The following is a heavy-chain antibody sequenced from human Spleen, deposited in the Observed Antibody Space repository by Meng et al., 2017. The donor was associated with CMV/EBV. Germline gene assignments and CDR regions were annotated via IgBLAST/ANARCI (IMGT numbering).Heavy chain of an antibody. CDR2: FDPEDGET. CDR1: GESLTELS. Sequence: SGESLTELSIHWVRQAPGKGLEWMGSFDPEDGETTNAQKFQGRVTVTEDTSTDTAYLDLSSLRSEDTAVYYCATAAGLTMIRGYYFNYWDQGTRGT. D-gene: IGHD3-10*01. CDR3: ATAAGLTMIRGYYFNY. V-gene: IGHV1-24*01. J-gene: IGHJ4*02.